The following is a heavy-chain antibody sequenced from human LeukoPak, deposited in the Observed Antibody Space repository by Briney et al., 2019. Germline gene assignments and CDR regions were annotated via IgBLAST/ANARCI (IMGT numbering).Heavy chain of an antibody. J-gene: IGHJ4*02. D-gene: IGHD1-26*01. Sequence: ASVKVSCKASGYTFTDYSMHWVRQAPGQGLEWMGWINPNSGGTNYAQKFQGRVTMTRDTSTSTVYMELSSLRSEDTAVYYCARDHGPPSGSYDYWGQGTLVTVSS. CDR1: GYTFTDYS. CDR3: ARDHGPPSGSYDY. V-gene: IGHV1-2*02. CDR2: INPNSGGT.